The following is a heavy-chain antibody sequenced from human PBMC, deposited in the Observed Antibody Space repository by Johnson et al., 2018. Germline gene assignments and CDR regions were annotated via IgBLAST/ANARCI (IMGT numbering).Heavy chain of an antibody. D-gene: IGHD6-19*01. V-gene: IGHV3-30*18. Sequence: QVQLVESGGGVVQPGRSLRLSCAASGFTFSSYGMHWVRQAPGKGLEWVAVISYDGSNKYYADSVKGRFTIPRDNSKNPLYLQMNSLRDEDTAVLYCAKEAPYSSGWSNDIDVWGKGTTVTVSS. J-gene: IGHJ6*03. CDR3: AKEAPYSSGWSNDIDV. CDR2: ISYDGSNK. CDR1: GFTFSSYG.